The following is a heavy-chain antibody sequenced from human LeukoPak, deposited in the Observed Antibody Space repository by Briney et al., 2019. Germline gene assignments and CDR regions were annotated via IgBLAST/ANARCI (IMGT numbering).Heavy chain of an antibody. CDR1: GLTLSNHA. V-gene: IGHV3-23*01. CDR3: AQEIRPNDY. CDR2: ITISGSKT. D-gene: IGHD4-17*01. Sequence: GGSLRLSCAVSGLTLSNHAMTWVRQAPGKGLEWVSSITISGSKTFYADSVKGRFTISRDNSRNTLYLQMNSLRAEDTAMYYCAQEIRPNDYWGRGTLVTVSS. J-gene: IGHJ4*02.